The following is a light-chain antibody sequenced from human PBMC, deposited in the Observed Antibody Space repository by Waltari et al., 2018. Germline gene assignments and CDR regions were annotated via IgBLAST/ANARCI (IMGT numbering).Light chain of an antibody. CDR1: QSLVHSVGNTH. Sequence: DVVMTQSPLSLPVTLGQAASISCKSSQSLVHSVGNTHLNWFQQRPGQSPRRLIYRVSNRDSGVPDRFSGSGSGTDFTLRINRVEAEDVGVYYCMQGTHWPYTFGQGTKLDIK. CDR3: MQGTHWPYT. CDR2: RVS. J-gene: IGKJ2*01. V-gene: IGKV2-30*02.